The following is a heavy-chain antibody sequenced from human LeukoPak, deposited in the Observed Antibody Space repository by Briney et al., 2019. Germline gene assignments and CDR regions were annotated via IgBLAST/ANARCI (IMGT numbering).Heavy chain of an antibody. CDR2: ISGSGGRT. CDR3: AKDYYDSSGYPSYLDY. V-gene: IGHV3-23*01. D-gene: IGHD3-22*01. Sequence: SGGSVRLSCAASGFTFSSYAMNWVRQAPGKGLEWVSVISGSGGRTYYADSVKGRFTISRDNSKNTLYLQMNSLSAEDTAVYYCAKDYYDSSGYPSYLDYWGQGTLVPVSS. CDR1: GFTFSSYA. J-gene: IGHJ4*02.